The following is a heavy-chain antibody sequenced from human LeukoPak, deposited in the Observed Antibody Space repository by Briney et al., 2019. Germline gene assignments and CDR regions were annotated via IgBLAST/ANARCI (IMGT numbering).Heavy chain of an antibody. Sequence: GGSLRLSCAASGYTFSSYWMLCLRRARGKGLLWVSRINGDGSTTNYADSVKGRLTISRDNAKNTLYLQINSLRAEDMAVYYCARDRGFGDLSDWLDTWGQGTLVTVSS. V-gene: IGHV3-74*01. D-gene: IGHD3-10*01. CDR3: ARDRGFGDLSDWLDT. CDR2: INGDGSTT. CDR1: GYTFSSYW. J-gene: IGHJ5*02.